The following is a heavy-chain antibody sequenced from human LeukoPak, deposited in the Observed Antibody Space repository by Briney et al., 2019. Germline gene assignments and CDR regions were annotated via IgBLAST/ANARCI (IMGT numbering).Heavy chain of an antibody. Sequence: GGSLRLSCAASGFTVSSNYMSWVRQAPGKGLEWVSVIYSGGSTYYADSVKGRFTISRDNSKNTLYLQMNSLRSEDTAVYYCARDTAMVNFDYWGQGTLVTVSS. CDR1: GFTVSSNY. D-gene: IGHD5-18*01. CDR2: IYSGGST. V-gene: IGHV3-53*05. CDR3: ARDTAMVNFDY. J-gene: IGHJ4*02.